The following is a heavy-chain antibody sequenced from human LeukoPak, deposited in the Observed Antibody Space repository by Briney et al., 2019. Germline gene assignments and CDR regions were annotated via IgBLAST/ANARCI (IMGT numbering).Heavy chain of an antibody. CDR2: IWYDGSNK. Sequence: PGGSLRLSCAASGFTFSTYGIHWVRQAPGKGLEWVAVIWYDGSNKYYADSVKGRFTISRDNSKNTLYLQMNSLRAEDTAVYYCAREIGGYCSGGTCYSPYYYGMDVWGQGTTVTVSS. D-gene: IGHD2-15*01. J-gene: IGHJ6*02. V-gene: IGHV3-33*01. CDR3: AREIGGYCSGGTCYSPYYYGMDV. CDR1: GFTFSTYG.